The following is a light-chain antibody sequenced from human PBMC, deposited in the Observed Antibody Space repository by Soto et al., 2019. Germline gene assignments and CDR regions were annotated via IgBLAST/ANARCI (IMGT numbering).Light chain of an antibody. J-gene: IGKJ1*01. CDR2: LGS. CDR1: QSLLHSNGYDS. V-gene: IGKV2-28*01. Sequence: EIVMTQSPLSLPVTPGEPASISCRSSQSLLHSNGYDSLDWYLQKPGQSPQLLIYLGSNRASGVLATXSGSGSGTDFTLKISRVEADDVGVYYCMQALQSPPTFGQGTKVEIK. CDR3: MQALQSPPT.